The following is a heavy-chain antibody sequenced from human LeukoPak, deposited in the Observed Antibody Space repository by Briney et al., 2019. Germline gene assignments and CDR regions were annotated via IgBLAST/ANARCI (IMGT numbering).Heavy chain of an antibody. CDR1: GYTFTSYG. J-gene: IGHJ4*02. CDR3: ARGLYSSSWSHQYYFDY. D-gene: IGHD6-13*01. CDR2: ISAYNGNT. V-gene: IGHV1-18*04. Sequence: GASVKVSCKASGYTFTSYGNSWVRQAHGQGLEWMGWISAYNGNTNYAQKLQGRVTMTTDTSTSTAYMELRSLRSDDTAVYYCARGLYSSSWSHQYYFDYWGQGTLVTVSS.